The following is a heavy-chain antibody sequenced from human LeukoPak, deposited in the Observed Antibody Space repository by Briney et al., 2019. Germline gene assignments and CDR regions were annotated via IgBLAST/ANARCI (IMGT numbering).Heavy chain of an antibody. J-gene: IGHJ4*02. D-gene: IGHD3-22*01. V-gene: IGHV3-30*02. CDR1: RFTFSSYS. CDR2: IRYDGSNK. CDR3: ARDPHYDSSGYYYMYYFDY. Sequence: AGGSLRLSCAASRFTFSSYSMNWVRQAPGKGLEWVAFIRYDGSNKYYADSVKGRFTISRDNSKNSLYLQMNSLRAEDTAVYYCARDPHYDSSGYYYMYYFDYWGQGTLVTVSS.